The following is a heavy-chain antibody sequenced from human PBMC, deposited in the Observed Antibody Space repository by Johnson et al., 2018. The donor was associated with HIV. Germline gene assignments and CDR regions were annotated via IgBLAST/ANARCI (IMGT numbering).Heavy chain of an antibody. Sequence: VQLVESGGGLVQPGGSLRLSCAASGFTFSSFDMHWVRQATGKGLEWVSAIGSSGDTYYPGSVKGRFTISRDNSKNTLYLQINSLRAEDTAVYYCARDGGVAAAVGVVAFDIWGQGTLVTVSS. D-gene: IGHD6-13*01. V-gene: IGHV3-13*01. CDR1: GFTFSSFD. CDR2: IGSSGDT. CDR3: ARDGGVAAAVGVVAFDI. J-gene: IGHJ3*02.